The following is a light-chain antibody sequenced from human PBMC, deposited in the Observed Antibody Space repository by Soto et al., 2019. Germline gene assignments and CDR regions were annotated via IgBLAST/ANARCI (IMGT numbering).Light chain of an antibody. CDR2: GVS. Sequence: DLQMTQFPSSLSASVGERVTITCRASQSVSTYLSWYVQEPGSAPKLLIYGVSKLESGIAPRFTGSGLATDFTLTINSLQPEDFAVYFCQQTYMVPYTFGQGTKVEI. CDR3: QQTYMVPYT. V-gene: IGKV1-39*01. CDR1: QSVSTY. J-gene: IGKJ2*01.